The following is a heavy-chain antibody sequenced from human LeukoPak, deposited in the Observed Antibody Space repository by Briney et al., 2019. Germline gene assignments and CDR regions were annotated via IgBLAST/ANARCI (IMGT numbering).Heavy chain of an antibody. Sequence: ASVKVSCKASGYTFTNYGISWVRQAPGQGLEWMGYIITYNGNTNYAQKLQGRVTMTTDTSTSTAYMELSSLRSEDTAVYYCARDNDSRDPPHFDYWGQGTLVTVSS. J-gene: IGHJ4*02. D-gene: IGHD3-16*01. CDR2: IITYNGNT. V-gene: IGHV1-18*01. CDR3: ARDNDSRDPPHFDY. CDR1: GYTFTNYG.